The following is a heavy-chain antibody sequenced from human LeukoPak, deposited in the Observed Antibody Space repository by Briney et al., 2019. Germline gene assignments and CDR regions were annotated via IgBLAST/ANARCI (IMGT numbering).Heavy chain of an antibody. V-gene: IGHV3-74*01. D-gene: IGHD3-22*01. CDR2: INSDGSIT. Sequence: GGSLRLSCAASGFSFSSHWMHWVRQAPGKGLVWVSRINSDGSITSNADSVKGRFTISRDNAKNTLFLQMNSLRAEDMAVYYCVRDLWNYYDSSGYYYEDYWGQGTLVTVSS. J-gene: IGHJ4*02. CDR1: GFSFSSHW. CDR3: VRDLWNYYDSSGYYYEDY.